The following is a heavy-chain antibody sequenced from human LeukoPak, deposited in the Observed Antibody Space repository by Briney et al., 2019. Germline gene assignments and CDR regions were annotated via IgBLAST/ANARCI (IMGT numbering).Heavy chain of an antibody. Sequence: ASVKVSCKASGYTFTSYGTSWVRQAPGQGLEWMGWMNPNSGKTGYAQKFQGRVTITRNTSISTAYMELSSLESEDTAVYYCARETPSRYFDYWGQGTLVTVSP. D-gene: IGHD4-23*01. CDR3: ARETPSRYFDY. CDR1: GYTFTSYG. V-gene: IGHV1-8*03. J-gene: IGHJ4*02. CDR2: MNPNSGKT.